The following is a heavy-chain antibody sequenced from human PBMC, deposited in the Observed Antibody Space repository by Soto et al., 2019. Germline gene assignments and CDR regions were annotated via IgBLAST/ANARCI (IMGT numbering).Heavy chain of an antibody. V-gene: IGHV3-23*01. CDR3: ATRFSSGWSRYNYFGP. D-gene: IGHD6-19*01. CDR1: GFPFDSFA. CDR2: ISGSGGVS. Sequence: EVQLLESGGDFVQRGGSLRLSCAASGFPFDSFAMNWLRQAPGRGLEWVSMISGSGGVSYYSDSVRGRFTVSRDNSKSTLYLQMTGLRDDDTAVYYCATRFSSGWSRYNYFGPWGQGTLVTVSS. J-gene: IGHJ5*02.